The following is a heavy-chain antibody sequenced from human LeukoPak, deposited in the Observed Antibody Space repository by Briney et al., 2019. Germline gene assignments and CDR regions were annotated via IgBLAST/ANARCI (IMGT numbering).Heavy chain of an antibody. CDR1: GYAFTNYH. V-gene: IGHV1-8*01. CDR3: ARGQDSSDY. D-gene: IGHD3-22*01. CDR2: MNPNSGNT. J-gene: IGHJ4*02. Sequence: ASVKVSCKTSGYAFTNYHINWVRQATGQGLEWMGWMNPNSGNTGYAQKFQGRVTMTRNTSISTAYMELSSLRSEDTAVYYCARGQDSSDYWGQGTLVTVSS.